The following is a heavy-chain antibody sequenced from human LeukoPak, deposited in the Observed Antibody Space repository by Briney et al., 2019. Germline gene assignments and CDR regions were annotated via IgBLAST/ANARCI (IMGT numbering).Heavy chain of an antibody. Sequence: SETLSLTCTVSGGSISSSSYDWGWIRQPPGKGLEWIGSIYSSGSTYYNPSLKSRVTISVDTSKNQFSLKLSSVTAADTAVYYCARGIVGATPDDAFDIWGQGTMVTVSS. CDR1: GGSISSSSYD. D-gene: IGHD1-26*01. J-gene: IGHJ3*02. CDR3: ARGIVGATPDDAFDI. CDR2: IYSSGST. V-gene: IGHV4-39*01.